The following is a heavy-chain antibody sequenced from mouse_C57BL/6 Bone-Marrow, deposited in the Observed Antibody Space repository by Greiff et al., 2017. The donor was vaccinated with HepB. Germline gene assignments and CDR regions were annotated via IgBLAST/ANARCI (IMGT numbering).Heavy chain of an antibody. CDR1: GYTFTSYG. V-gene: IGHV1-81*01. CDR2: IYPRSGNT. Sequence: QVQLKESGAELARPGASVKLSCKASGYTFTSYGISWVKQRTGQGLEWIGEIYPRSGNTYYNEKFKGKATLTADKSSSTAYMELRSLTSEDSAVYFCARLLRCYYFDYWGQGTTLTVSS. D-gene: IGHD1-1*01. CDR3: ARLLRCYYFDY. J-gene: IGHJ2*01.